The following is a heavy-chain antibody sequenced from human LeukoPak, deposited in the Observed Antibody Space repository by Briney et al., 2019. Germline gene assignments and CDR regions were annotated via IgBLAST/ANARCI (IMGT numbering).Heavy chain of an antibody. V-gene: IGHV4-39*01. CDR3: ARLANTAYYDFWSGYFPNWFDP. CDR2: IYYSGST. J-gene: IGHJ5*02. D-gene: IGHD3-3*01. Sequence: SETLSLTXTVSGGSISSSSYYWGWIRQPPGKGLEWIGSIYYSGSTYYNPSLKSRVTISVDTSKNQFSLKLSSVTAADTAVYYCARLANTAYYDFWSGYFPNWFDPWGQGTLVTVSS. CDR1: GGSISSSSYY.